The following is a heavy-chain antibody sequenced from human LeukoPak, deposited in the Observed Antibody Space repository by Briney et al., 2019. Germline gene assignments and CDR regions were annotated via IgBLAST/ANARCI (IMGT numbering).Heavy chain of an antibody. CDR1: GGSFSGYY. J-gene: IGHJ4*02. V-gene: IGHV4-34*01. Sequence: SETLSLTCAVYGGSFSGYYWSWIRQPPGKGPEWIGEINHSGSTNYNPSLKSRVTISVDTSKNQFSLKLSSVIAADTAVYYCARAGLNGDVDYWGQGTLVTVSS. CDR3: ARAGLNGDVDY. CDR2: INHSGST. D-gene: IGHD4-17*01.